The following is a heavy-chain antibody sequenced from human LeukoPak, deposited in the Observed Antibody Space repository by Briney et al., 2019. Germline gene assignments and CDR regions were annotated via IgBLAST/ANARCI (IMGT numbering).Heavy chain of an antibody. Sequence: GGSLRLSCAASGFTFSSYAMSWGRQAPGKGVEWVSAVSGRGGSTYYADSVKGRCTISRDNYKNTLYLQMNSLRAEDTAVYYCAKETSSGWYKMTVYFDYWAQGTLVTVSS. V-gene: IGHV3-23*01. CDR1: GFTFSSYA. J-gene: IGHJ4*02. CDR3: AKETSSGWYKMTVYFDY. CDR2: VSGRGGST. D-gene: IGHD6-19*01.